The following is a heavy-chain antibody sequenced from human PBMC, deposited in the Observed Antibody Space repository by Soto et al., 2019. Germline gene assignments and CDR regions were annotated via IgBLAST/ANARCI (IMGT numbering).Heavy chain of an antibody. CDR3: ATERHHYDSSGNHLGVESAY. V-gene: IGHV3-23*01. D-gene: IGHD3-22*01. Sequence: EMQLLESGGGLVQPGGSLRLSCAASGFTFGNFAMSWVRQAPGKGLEWVSSISSSGGGAFYADSVKGRFTISRDNSKETLSLQVSSLRAEDTAVYYCATERHHYDSSGNHLGVESAYWGQGTLVTVSS. CDR2: ISSSGGGA. J-gene: IGHJ4*02. CDR1: GFTFGNFA.